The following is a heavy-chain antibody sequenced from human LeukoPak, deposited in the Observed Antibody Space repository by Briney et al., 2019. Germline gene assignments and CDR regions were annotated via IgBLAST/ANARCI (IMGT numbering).Heavy chain of an antibody. CDR2: LSYDGSNK. V-gene: IGHV3-33*05. D-gene: IGHD6-19*01. CDR1: GFTFSSYG. J-gene: IGHJ4*02. CDR3: AKDHRQWLVSLVDY. Sequence: GGSLRLSCAASGFTFSSYGMHWVRQAPGKGLEWVAVLSYDGSNKYYADPVKGRFTISRDNSKNTLYLQMNSLRAEDTAVYYCAKDHRQWLVSLVDYWGQGTLVTVSS.